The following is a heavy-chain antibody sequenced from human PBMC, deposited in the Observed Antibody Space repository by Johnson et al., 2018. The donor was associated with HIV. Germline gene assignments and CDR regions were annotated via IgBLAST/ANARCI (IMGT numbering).Heavy chain of an antibody. Sequence: VQLVESGGGLIQPGGSLRLSCAGSGFTVSSNYMSWVRQASGQGLEWVSVVYNSGPTYYGASVKGRFTISRDNSKNTLYRQMNSLRAEDTAVYYGARNLLFYFDSSPYSDPRPVAFDIWGQGTMVTVSS. CDR1: GFTVSSNY. V-gene: IGHV3-53*01. CDR3: ARNLLFYFDSSPYSDPRPVAFDI. CDR2: VYNSGPT. J-gene: IGHJ3*02. D-gene: IGHD3-22*01.